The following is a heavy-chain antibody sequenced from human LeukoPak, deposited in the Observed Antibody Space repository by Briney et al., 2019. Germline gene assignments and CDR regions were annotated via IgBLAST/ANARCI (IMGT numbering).Heavy chain of an antibody. J-gene: IGHJ3*02. D-gene: IGHD3-10*01. CDR3: AKDLGSQI. CDR1: GFTFSIYA. V-gene: IGHV3-30*02. CDR2: IRYDGSNK. Sequence: GGSLRLSCAASGFTFSIYAMYWVRQAPGKGLEWVAFIRYDGSNKYYADSVKGRFTISRDNSKNTLYLQMNSLRADDTAVYFCAKDLGSQIWGQGTMVTVSS.